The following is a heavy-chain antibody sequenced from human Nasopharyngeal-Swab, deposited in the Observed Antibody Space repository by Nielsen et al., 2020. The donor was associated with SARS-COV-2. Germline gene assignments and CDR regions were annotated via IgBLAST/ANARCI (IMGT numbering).Heavy chain of an antibody. D-gene: IGHD6-19*01. V-gene: IGHV1-24*01. CDR3: ATGAAVAGTPISYYYYYGMDF. CDR1: GYTLTELS. Sequence: ASVKVSCKVSGYTLTELSMHWVRQAPGKGLEWMGGFDPEDGETIYAQKFQGRVTMTEDTSTDTAYMELSSLRSEDTAVYYCATGAAVAGTPISYYYYYGMDFWGQGTTVTVSS. J-gene: IGHJ6*02. CDR2: FDPEDGET.